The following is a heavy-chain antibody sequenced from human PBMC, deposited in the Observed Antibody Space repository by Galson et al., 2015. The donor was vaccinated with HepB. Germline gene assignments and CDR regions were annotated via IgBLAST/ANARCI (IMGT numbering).Heavy chain of an antibody. J-gene: IGHJ4*02. CDR3: ARSRKLGMNFDY. D-gene: IGHD7-27*01. CDR2: IYWNDDK. CDR1: GFSLSTSGVA. Sequence: PALVKPTQTLTLTCTFSGFSLSTSGVAVGWIRQPPGKALEWLALIYWNDDKRYSPSLKSRVTITKDTSKNQVVLTLTNMDPMDTGTYYCARSRKLGMNFDYWGQGNLVTVSS. V-gene: IGHV2-5*01.